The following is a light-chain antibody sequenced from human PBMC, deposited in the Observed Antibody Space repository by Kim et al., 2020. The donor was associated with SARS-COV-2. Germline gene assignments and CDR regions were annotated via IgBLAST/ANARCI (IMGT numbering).Light chain of an antibody. J-gene: IGLJ3*02. Sequence: QSITISCTGTSSEVGNYNLVSWYQQYPGKAPKLMIYAVSQRPSGVSYRFSGSKSGNTASLTITGLQAEDEAEYYCSSYAGTTSHWVFGGGTQLTVL. CDR2: AVS. V-gene: IGLV2-23*02. CDR1: SSEVGNYNL. CDR3: SSYAGTTSHWV.